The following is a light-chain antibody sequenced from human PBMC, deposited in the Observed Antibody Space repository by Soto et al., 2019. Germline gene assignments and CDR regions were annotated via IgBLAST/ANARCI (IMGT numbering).Light chain of an antibody. J-gene: IGKJ1*01. CDR2: LGS. Sequence: DIVMTQSPLSLPVTPGEPASISCRSSQSLLHSNGYNYLDWYLQKPGQSPQLLIYLGSNRASGVPERFSGSGLGTDFTLKISRVEAEDVWVYYCMQALQTPPSFGQGTKVEIK. CDR1: QSLLHSNGYNY. CDR3: MQALQTPPS. V-gene: IGKV2-28*01.